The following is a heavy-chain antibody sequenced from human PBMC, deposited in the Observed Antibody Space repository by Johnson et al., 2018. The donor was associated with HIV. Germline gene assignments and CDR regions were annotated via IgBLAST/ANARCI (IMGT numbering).Heavy chain of an antibody. V-gene: IGHV3-30-3*01. Sequence: QVQLVESGGGVVRPGESLRLSCAASGFTFSSYAMHWVRQAPGKGLEWVAVISYDGSNKYYADSVKGRFTMSRDNSKNTLYLQMNSLRAEDTAVYYCAKDLRVYTCDAFNIWGRGTTVTVSS. CDR2: ISYDGSNK. D-gene: IGHD5/OR15-5a*01. CDR1: GFTFSSYA. CDR3: AKDLRVYTCDAFNI. J-gene: IGHJ3*02.